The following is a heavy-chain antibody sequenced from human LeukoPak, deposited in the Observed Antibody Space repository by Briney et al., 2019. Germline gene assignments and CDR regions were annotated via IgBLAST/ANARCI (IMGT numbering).Heavy chain of an antibody. CDR2: IYHSGST. Sequence: SETLSLTCAVSGGSISSGGYSWSWIRQPPGKGLEWIGYIYHSGSTYYNPSLKSRVTISVDRSKNPFSLKLSSVTAADTAVYYCARTATVGGGSAFDIWGQGTMVTVSS. V-gene: IGHV4-30-2*01. D-gene: IGHD4-23*01. CDR1: GGSISSGGYS. J-gene: IGHJ3*02. CDR3: ARTATVGGGSAFDI.